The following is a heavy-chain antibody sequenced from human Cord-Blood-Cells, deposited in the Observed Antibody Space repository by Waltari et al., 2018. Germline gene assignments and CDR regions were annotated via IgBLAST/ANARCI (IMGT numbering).Heavy chain of an antibody. D-gene: IGHD3-3*01. J-gene: IGHJ3*02. V-gene: IGHV4-59*01. Sequence: QVQLQESGPGLVKPSETLSLTCTVSGGSISRYYWRWIRQPPGKGLEWIGYIYYSGSTNYNPALKSRVTISVDTSKNQFSLKLSSVTAADTAVYYCARDIGGVFGVDAFDIWGQGTMVTVSS. CDR3: ARDIGGVFGVDAFDI. CDR1: GGSISRYY. CDR2: IYYSGST.